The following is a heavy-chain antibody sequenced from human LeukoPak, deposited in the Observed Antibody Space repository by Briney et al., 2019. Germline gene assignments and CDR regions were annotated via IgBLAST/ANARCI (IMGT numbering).Heavy chain of an antibody. CDR3: ARTRGSGYLYYFDS. V-gene: IGHV3-23*01. J-gene: IGHJ4*02. Sequence: GSLRLSCAASGFTFSSYAMSWVRQAPGKGLEWVSAISGSGGSTYYADSVKGRFTISRDNSKNTLYLQMNSLSAEDTAVYYCARTRGSGYLYYFDSWGQGTLVTVSS. CDR2: ISGSGGST. D-gene: IGHD3-3*01. CDR1: GFTFSSYA.